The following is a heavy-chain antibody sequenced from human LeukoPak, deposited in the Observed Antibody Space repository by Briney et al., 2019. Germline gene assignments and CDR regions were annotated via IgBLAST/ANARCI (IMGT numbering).Heavy chain of an antibody. CDR3: ASVTTRP. J-gene: IGHJ5*02. CDR2: IKSKSDGGTI. D-gene: IGHD4-17*01. Sequence: GGSLRLSCVGSGFTFSDAWMSWVRQAPGKGLEWVGRIKSKSDGGTIDYAAPVKGRFTISRDDSRNTLYLQMNSLRAEDTAVYYCASVTTRPWGQGTLVTVSS. V-gene: IGHV3-15*01. CDR1: GFTFSDAW.